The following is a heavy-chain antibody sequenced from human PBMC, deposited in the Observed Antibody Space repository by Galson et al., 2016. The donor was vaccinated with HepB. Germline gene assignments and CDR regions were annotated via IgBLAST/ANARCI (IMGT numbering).Heavy chain of an antibody. D-gene: IGHD3-16*01. Sequence: SETLSLTCIVSGAYINSYYWSWIRQPAGKGLEWIGRIYADGATDYNPSLNGRVAMSVDLSKNHFSLQLSSLTAADTAMYYCATVWGSASRFDPWGQGTLVTVSS. CDR3: ATVWGSASRFDP. CDR1: GAYINSYY. CDR2: IYADGAT. J-gene: IGHJ5*02. V-gene: IGHV4-4*07.